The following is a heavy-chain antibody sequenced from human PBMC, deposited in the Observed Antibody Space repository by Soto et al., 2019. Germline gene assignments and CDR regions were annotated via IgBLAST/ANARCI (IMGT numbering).Heavy chain of an antibody. Sequence: ASVKVSCKASGYTFTSYAMHWVRQAPGQRLEWMGWINAGNGNTKYSQKFQGRVTITRDTSASTAYMELSSVTAADTAVYYCARANYYDSSGYYGTFDYWGQGTLVTVSS. V-gene: IGHV1-3*01. CDR1: GYTFTSYA. J-gene: IGHJ4*02. CDR2: INAGNGNT. D-gene: IGHD3-22*01. CDR3: ARANYYDSSGYYGTFDY.